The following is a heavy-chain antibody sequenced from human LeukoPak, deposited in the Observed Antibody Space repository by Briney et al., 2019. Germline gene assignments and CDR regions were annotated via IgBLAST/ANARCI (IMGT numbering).Heavy chain of an antibody. V-gene: IGHV3-64D*06. CDR3: VKDPMTTTTSHFDY. J-gene: IGHJ4*02. CDR2: ISSNGGST. Sequence: PGGSLRLSCAASAFAFSSYAMEWVPQVPGKGLEYVSAISSNGGSTYYADSVKGRFTISRDNSKNTLYLQMSSLRAEDTAVYYCVKDPMTTTTSHFDYWGQGTLVTVSS. D-gene: IGHD4-17*01. CDR1: AFAFSSYA.